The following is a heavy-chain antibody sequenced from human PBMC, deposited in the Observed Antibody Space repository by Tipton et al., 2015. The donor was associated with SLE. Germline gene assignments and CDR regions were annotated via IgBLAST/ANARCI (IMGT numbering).Heavy chain of an antibody. CDR3: ARDKGDTYGLRLDY. Sequence: TLSLTCTVSGGSISSYYWSWIRQPPGKGLEWIGYIYTSGSTNYNPSLKSRVTISVDTSKNQFSLKLSSVTAADTAVYYCARDKGDTYGLRLDYWGQGTLVTVSS. D-gene: IGHD5-18*01. CDR1: GGSISSYY. J-gene: IGHJ4*02. CDR2: IYTSGST. V-gene: IGHV4-4*08.